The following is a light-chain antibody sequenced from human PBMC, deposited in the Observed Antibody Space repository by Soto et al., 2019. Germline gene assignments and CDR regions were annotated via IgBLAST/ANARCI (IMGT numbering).Light chain of an antibody. J-gene: IGKJ1*01. Sequence: EIVMTQSPATLSVSPGERATLSCRASESISSNLAWYQQKPGQAPRLLIYAAFTRATGIPARFRGSGSGTEFTLTISSLQSEDFAVYYCQRYNDWPRTFGQGTKVDI. CDR2: AAF. CDR1: ESISSN. CDR3: QRYNDWPRT. V-gene: IGKV3-15*01.